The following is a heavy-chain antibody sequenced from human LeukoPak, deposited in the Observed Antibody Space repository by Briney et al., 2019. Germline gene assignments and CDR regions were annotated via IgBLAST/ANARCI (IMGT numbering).Heavy chain of an antibody. CDR2: ISSGSTYM. J-gene: IGHJ6*02. Sequence: GGSLRLSCAASGFTFSSYSMNWVRQAPGKGLEWVSSISSGSTYMYYADSVKGRFTISRDNAKNSLYLQMNSLRAEDTAVYYCARRDGTRAPAVWGQGTTVTVSS. D-gene: IGHD5-24*01. V-gene: IGHV3-21*01. CDR1: GFTFSSYS. CDR3: ARRDGTRAPAV.